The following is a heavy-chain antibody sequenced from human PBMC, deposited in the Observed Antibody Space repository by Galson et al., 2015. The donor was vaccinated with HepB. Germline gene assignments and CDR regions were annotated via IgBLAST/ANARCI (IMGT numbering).Heavy chain of an antibody. CDR3: ATATRWWEDGAFDM. CDR1: GDSFTISG. V-gene: IGHV1-18*01. D-gene: IGHD2-15*01. CDR2: VSTYNGKT. Sequence: SVKVSCKASGDSFTISGISWVRQAPGQGLEWMGWVSTYNGKTYFAQKFQGRLTMTTETSTRTAYMELRRLRSDDTAVYYCATATRWWEDGAFDMWGQGTLVTVSS. J-gene: IGHJ3*02.